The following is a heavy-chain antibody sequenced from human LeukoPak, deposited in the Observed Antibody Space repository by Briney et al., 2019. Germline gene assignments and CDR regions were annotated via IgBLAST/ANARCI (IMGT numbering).Heavy chain of an antibody. D-gene: IGHD7-27*01. J-gene: IGHJ3*02. CDR2: INPSGGST. V-gene: IGHV1-46*01. Sequence: ASVKVPCKASGYTFTSYYMHWVRQAPGQGLEWMGIINPSGGSTNYAQKFQGRVTITTDESTSTAYMELSSLRSEDTAVYYCAIEHSGDPKRDVGTDAFDIWGQGTMVTVSS. CDR1: GYTFTSYY. CDR3: AIEHSGDPKRDVGTDAFDI.